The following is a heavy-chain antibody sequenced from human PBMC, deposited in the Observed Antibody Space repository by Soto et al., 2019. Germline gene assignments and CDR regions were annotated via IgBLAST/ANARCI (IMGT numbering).Heavy chain of an antibody. CDR1: GGSISSGGYY. CDR3: ARAYLPYYYDSSGPYRGGFDP. J-gene: IGHJ5*02. D-gene: IGHD3-22*01. CDR2: IYYSGST. V-gene: IGHV4-31*03. Sequence: SETLSLTCTVSGGSISSGGYYWSWIRQHPGKGLEWIGYIYYSGSTYYNPSLKSRVTISVDTSKNQFSLKLSSVTAADTAVYYCARAYLPYYYDSSGPYRGGFDPWGQGTLVTVSS.